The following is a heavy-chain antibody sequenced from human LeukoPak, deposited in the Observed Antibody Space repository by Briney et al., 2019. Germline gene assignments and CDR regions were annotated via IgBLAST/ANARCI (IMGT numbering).Heavy chain of an antibody. D-gene: IGHD6-13*01. J-gene: IGHJ4*02. Sequence: VSAITVSGDSTYYAGSVRGRFTISRDNSKNTLYLQMNSLRAEDTAVYYCALRYTTSWYFDDWGQGTLVTVSS. CDR2: ITVSGDST. CDR3: ALRYTTSWYFDD. V-gene: IGHV3-23*01.